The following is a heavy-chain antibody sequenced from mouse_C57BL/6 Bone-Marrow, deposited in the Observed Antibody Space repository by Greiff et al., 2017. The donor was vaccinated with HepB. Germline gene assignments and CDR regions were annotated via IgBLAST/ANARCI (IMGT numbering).Heavy chain of an antibody. Sequence: VQLQQSGPELVKPGASVKLSCKASGYTFTSYDINWVKQRPGQGLEWIGWIYPRDGSTKYNEKFKGKATLTVGTSSSTAYMELHSLTSEDSAVYFCARRRVTTVVPYYFDYWGQGTTLTVSS. CDR2: IYPRDGST. D-gene: IGHD1-1*01. CDR1: GYTFTSYD. CDR3: ARRRVTTVVPYYFDY. J-gene: IGHJ2*01. V-gene: IGHV1-85*01.